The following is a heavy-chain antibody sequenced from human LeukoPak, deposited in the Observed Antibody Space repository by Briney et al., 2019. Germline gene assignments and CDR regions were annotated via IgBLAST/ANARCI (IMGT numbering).Heavy chain of an antibody. Sequence: TSETLSLTCAVYGGSFSGYYWSWVRQTPGKGLEWIEEINDSGSTHNNPSLESRVTISVDTSNNQFSLRLSSVTAADTAVYYCASSPSQLVPFDYWGQGILVTVSS. CDR3: ASSPSQLVPFDY. D-gene: IGHD6-6*01. CDR1: GGSFSGYY. CDR2: INDSGST. V-gene: IGHV4-34*01. J-gene: IGHJ4*02.